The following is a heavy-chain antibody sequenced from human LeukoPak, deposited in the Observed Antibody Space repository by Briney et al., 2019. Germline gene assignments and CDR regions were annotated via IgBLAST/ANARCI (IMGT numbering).Heavy chain of an antibody. CDR2: IYPGDSDT. V-gene: IGHV5-51*03. CDR1: GYSFTSYW. D-gene: IGHD4-17*01. J-gene: IGHJ4*02. CDR3: ASGSSYGDYVGNYFDY. Sequence: GESLKISCKGSGYSFTSYWIGWVRQMPGKGLEWMGIIYPGDSDTRYSPSFQGQVTISADKSISTAYLQWSSLKASDTAMYYCASGSSYGDYVGNYFDYWGQGTLVTVSP.